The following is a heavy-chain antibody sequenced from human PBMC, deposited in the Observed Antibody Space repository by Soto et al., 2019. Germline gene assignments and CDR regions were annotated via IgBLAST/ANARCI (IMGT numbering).Heavy chain of an antibody. Sequence: SETLSLTCTVSGGSISSGGYYWSWIRQPPGKGLEWIGYIYYSGSTNYNPSLKSRVTISVDTSKNQFSLKLSSVTAADTAVYYCAREWGYYSDFWGQGTLVTVAS. CDR3: AREWGYYSDF. V-gene: IGHV4-61*08. J-gene: IGHJ4*02. CDR1: GGSISSGGYY. D-gene: IGHD3-16*01. CDR2: IYYSGST.